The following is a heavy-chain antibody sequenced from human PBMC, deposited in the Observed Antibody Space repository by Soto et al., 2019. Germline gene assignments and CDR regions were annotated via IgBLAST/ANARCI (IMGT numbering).Heavy chain of an antibody. CDR2: INNSGHYT. V-gene: IGHV3-23*01. Sequence: GGSLRLSCTTSTLRFSDHTMSWVRRAPGKGLEWVSDINNSGHYTYYADSVKGRFTISRDSSKNTMFLQMNNLRVEDTAMYYCARRPDAFDIWGQGTMVTVSS. J-gene: IGHJ3*02. CDR1: TLRFSDHT. CDR3: ARRPDAFDI.